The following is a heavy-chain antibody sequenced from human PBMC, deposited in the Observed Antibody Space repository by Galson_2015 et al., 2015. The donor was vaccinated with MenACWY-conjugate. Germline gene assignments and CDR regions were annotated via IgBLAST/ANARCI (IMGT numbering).Heavy chain of an antibody. CDR3: ARRYCSTTSCYGCDY. D-gene: IGHD2-2*01. V-gene: IGHV2-5*02. CDR1: GFSLSTSGVG. Sequence: PALVKPTQTLTLTCTFSGFSLSTSGVGVGWIRQPPGKALEWLILIYWDDDKRYSPSLKSRLTITKDTSKNQVVLTVSNMDPVDTATYYCARRYCSTTSCYGCDYWGQGALVTVSS. CDR2: IYWDDDK. J-gene: IGHJ4*02.